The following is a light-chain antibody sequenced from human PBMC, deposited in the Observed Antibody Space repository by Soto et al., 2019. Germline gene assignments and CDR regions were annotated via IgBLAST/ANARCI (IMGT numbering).Light chain of an antibody. CDR3: QYYGSSPWT. Sequence: EIVLTQSPGTLSLSPGERGTLSCRASQSVSSNYLAWYQQKPGQAPRLLIYSAFIRATGIPDRFSGSGSGTDFTLTIIRLEPEDFAVYYCQYYGSSPWTFGQGTKVEIK. V-gene: IGKV3-20*01. CDR1: QSVSSNY. J-gene: IGKJ1*01. CDR2: SAF.